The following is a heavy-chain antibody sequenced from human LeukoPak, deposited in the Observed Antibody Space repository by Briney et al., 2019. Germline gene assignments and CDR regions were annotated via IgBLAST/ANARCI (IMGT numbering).Heavy chain of an antibody. CDR2: IYSGGST. D-gene: IGHD3-9*01. Sequence: GGSLRLSCAASGFTVSSNYMSWVRQAPGKGLEWVSVIYSGGSTYYADSVKARFTISRDNSKNTLYLQMNSLRAEDTAVYYCARSFYDILIGYYQYFDYWGLGTLVTVSS. V-gene: IGHV3-53*01. J-gene: IGHJ4*02. CDR1: GFTVSSNY. CDR3: ARSFYDILIGYYQYFDY.